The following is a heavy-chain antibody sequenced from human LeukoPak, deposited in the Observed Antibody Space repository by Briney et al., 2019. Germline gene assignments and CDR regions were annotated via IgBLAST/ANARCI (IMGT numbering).Heavy chain of an antibody. CDR1: GGSFSGYY. Sequence: SETLSLTCAVYGGSFSGYYWSWIRQPPGKGLEWIGEINHSGSTYYNPSLKSRVTISVDTSKNQFSLKLSSVTAADTAVYYCARGGYSSSWYQNTYYYYGMDVWGQGTTVTVSS. CDR2: INHSGST. V-gene: IGHV4-34*09. CDR3: ARGGYSSSWYQNTYYYYGMDV. D-gene: IGHD6-13*01. J-gene: IGHJ6*02.